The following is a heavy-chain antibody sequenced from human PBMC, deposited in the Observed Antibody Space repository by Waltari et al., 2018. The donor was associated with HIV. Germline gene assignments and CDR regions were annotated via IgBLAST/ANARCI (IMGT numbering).Heavy chain of an antibody. Sequence: VQLVESGGGVVQPGRSLRLSCAASGFTFSSYAMHWVRQAPGKGLEWVAVISYDGSNKYYADSVKGRFTISRDNSKNTLYLQMNSLRAEDTAVYYCARDPQYCSSTSCSYYFDYWGQGTLVTVSS. CDR1: GFTFSSYA. CDR3: ARDPQYCSSTSCSYYFDY. V-gene: IGHV3-30-3*01. CDR2: ISYDGSNK. D-gene: IGHD2-2*01. J-gene: IGHJ4*02.